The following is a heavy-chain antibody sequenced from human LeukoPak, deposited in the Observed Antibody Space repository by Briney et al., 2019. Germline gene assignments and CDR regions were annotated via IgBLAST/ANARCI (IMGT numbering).Heavy chain of an antibody. D-gene: IGHD3-9*01. V-gene: IGHV3-7*01. CDR3: ARDNYDI. J-gene: IGHJ4*02. Sequence: GGSLRLSCAASGFNIRNNWMSWVRLAPGKGLEYVANINQDEGQKYYVDSVKGRFTISKDTAKNSLNLQMNSLRAEDTGVYYCARDNYDIRGQGTLVTVSS. CDR2: INQDEGQK. CDR1: GFNIRNNW.